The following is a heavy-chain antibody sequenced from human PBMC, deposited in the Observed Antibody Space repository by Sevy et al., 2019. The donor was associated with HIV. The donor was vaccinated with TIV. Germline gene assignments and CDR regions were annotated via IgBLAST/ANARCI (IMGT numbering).Heavy chain of an antibody. D-gene: IGHD2-15*01. CDR1: GVSFSDYY. V-gene: IGHV4-34*01. CDR2: VSQSGRA. Sequence: SETLSLTCAVSGVSFSDYYWAWGRQPPGKGLEWIGGVSQSGRANYNPSLRSRVIMSLDTSNNQFSLKLTFVTAADTAMYYCACGPLFSPEYCSGGACPTIDYWGQGTRVTVSS. CDR3: ACGPLFSPEYCSGGACPTIDY. J-gene: IGHJ4*02.